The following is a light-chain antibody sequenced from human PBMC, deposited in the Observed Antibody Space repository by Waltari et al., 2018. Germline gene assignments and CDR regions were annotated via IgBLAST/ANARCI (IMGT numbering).Light chain of an antibody. CDR2: DVS. CDR1: SSDVGGYNY. V-gene: IGLV2-14*03. CDR3: SSYISSSTLEV. Sequence: QSALTQPASVSGSPGQSITISCTGTSSDVGGYNYVSWYQQHPGKAPKLMIFDVSNRPSWVSNRFSVSKSGNTASLTSSGLQAEDEADYYCSSYISSSTLEVFGGGTRLTVL. J-gene: IGLJ3*02.